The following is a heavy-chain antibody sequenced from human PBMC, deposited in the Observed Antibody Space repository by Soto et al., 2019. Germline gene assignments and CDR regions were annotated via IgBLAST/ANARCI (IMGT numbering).Heavy chain of an antibody. CDR1: GGSISSSSYY. CDR2: IYYSGST. Sequence: SETLSLTCTVSGGSISSSSYYWGWIRQPPGKGLEWIGSIYYSGSTYYNPSLKSRVTISVDTSKNQFSLKLSSVTAADTAVYYCARLTPMDGNNQSKYRRPSRDGLDYWGQGTLVTVSS. J-gene: IGHJ4*02. V-gene: IGHV4-39*01. D-gene: IGHD3-16*02. CDR3: ARLTPMDGNNQSKYRRPSRDGLDY.